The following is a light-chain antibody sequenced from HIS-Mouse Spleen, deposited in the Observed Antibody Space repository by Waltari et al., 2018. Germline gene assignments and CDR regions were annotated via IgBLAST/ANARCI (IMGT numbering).Light chain of an antibody. V-gene: IGLV2-11*01. CDR2: DVS. CDR1: SRDVGGYNY. J-gene: IGLJ2*01. CDR3: CSYAGSYTLV. Sequence: QSALTQPRSVSGSPGPSVPISCTGTSRDVGGYNYVPWYQQHPGKAPKLMIYDVSKRPSGVPDRFSGSKSGNTASLTISGLQAEDEADYYCCSYAGSYTLVFGGGTKLTVL.